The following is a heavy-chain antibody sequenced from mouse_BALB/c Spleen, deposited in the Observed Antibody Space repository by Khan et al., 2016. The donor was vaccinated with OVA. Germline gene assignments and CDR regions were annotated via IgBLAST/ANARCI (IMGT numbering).Heavy chain of an antibody. CDR1: GYTFTNYG. V-gene: IGHV9-3-1*01. Sequence: QIQLVQSGPELKKPGETVKISCKASGYTFTNYGMNWVKQAPGKGLKWMGWINTYTGEPTYADDFKGRFAFSLDTSASTAYLQINNLKNEDTATYYYARPPYFSYVMGYWGQGTSVTVSS. CDR2: INTYTGEP. D-gene: IGHD2-10*01. CDR3: ARPPYFSYVMGY. J-gene: IGHJ4*01.